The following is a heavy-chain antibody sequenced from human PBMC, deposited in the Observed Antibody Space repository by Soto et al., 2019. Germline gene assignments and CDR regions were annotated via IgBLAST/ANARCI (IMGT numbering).Heavy chain of an antibody. V-gene: IGHV2-5*02. CDR1: GFSLSTTRVG. CDR3: AHTLVAGLGYYFDY. D-gene: IGHD6-19*01. J-gene: IGHJ4*02. CDR2: IYWDDDK. Sequence: QITLKESGPTLVKPTQTLTLTCTFSGFSLSTTRVGVGWIRQPPGKALEWLALIYWDDDKRYSPFLKSRLTTXXXTAXNQAILTMTNMDPMDTATYFCAHTLVAGLGYYFDYWGQGTLVTVSS.